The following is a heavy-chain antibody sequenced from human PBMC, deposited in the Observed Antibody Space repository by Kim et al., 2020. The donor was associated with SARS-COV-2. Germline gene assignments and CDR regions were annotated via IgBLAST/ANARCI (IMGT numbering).Heavy chain of an antibody. CDR3: ARETLIHCRGLCFAGTTAGDNWFDP. CDR2: IYYSGST. J-gene: IGHJ5*02. CDR1: GGSISSGGYY. D-gene: IGHD1-1*01. V-gene: IGHV4-31*03. Sequence: SETLSLTCTVSGGSISSGGYYWSWIRQHPGKGLEWIGYIYYSGSTYYNPSLKSRVTISVDTSKNQFSLKLSSVTAADTAVYYCARETLIHCRGLCFAGTTAGDNWFDPWGQGTLVTVSS.